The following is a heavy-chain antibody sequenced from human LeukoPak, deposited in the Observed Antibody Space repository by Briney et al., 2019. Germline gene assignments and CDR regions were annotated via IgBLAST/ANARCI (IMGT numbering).Heavy chain of an antibody. Sequence: GGSLRLSCAASGFTFSSYSMNWVRQAPGKGLEWVSSISSSSYIYYADSVKGRFTISRDNAKNSLYLQMNSLRAEDTAVYYCARESGNYYVFDNWGQGTLVTVSS. V-gene: IGHV3-21*01. J-gene: IGHJ4*02. CDR2: ISSSSYI. CDR1: GFTFSSYS. CDR3: ARESGNYYVFDN. D-gene: IGHD1-26*01.